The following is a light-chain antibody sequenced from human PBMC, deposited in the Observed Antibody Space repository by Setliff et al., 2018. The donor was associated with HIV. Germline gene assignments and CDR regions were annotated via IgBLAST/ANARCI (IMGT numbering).Light chain of an antibody. CDR2: SND. CDR3: ATWDDSLNAWV. V-gene: IGLV1-44*01. J-gene: IGLJ3*02. Sequence: QSALAQPPSASGTPGQRVTISCSGSSSNIGSNTVHWYLQVPGTAPKLLIYSNDQRPSGVPDRFSGSKSGTSASLAIRGLQSEDEADYYCATWDDSLNAWVFGGGTKVTV. CDR1: SSNIGSNT.